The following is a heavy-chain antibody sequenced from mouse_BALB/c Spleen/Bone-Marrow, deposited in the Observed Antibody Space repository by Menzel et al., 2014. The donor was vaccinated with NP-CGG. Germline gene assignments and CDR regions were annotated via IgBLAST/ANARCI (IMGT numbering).Heavy chain of an antibody. CDR1: GFSLTSYD. Sequence: QAQLKQSGPGLVAPSQSLSITCTVSGFSLTSYDISWIRQTHGQGLEWLGVKWTGGGTNYNSAFMSRRSISKDNSESQVLLKMNSLQTDDTARYYCVRGFYFDYWGQGTTLAVSS. CDR3: VRGFYFDY. V-gene: IGHV2-9-2*01. CDR2: KWTGGGT. J-gene: IGHJ2*01.